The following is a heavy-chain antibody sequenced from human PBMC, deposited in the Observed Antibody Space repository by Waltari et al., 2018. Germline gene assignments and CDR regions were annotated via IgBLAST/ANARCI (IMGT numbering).Heavy chain of an antibody. V-gene: IGHV4-34*01. J-gene: IGHJ4*02. D-gene: IGHD6-19*01. CDR3: ARGLRGWFTFATYYFDY. CDR1: GGSFSGYY. Sequence: QVQLQPWGAGLLKPSETLSLTCAVYGGSFSGYYWSWIRQPPRKWLEWIGEINHSGSTNYNPSLKSRVTISVDTSKNQFSLKLSSVTAADTAVYYCARGLRGWFTFATYYFDYWGQGTLVTVSS. CDR2: INHSGST.